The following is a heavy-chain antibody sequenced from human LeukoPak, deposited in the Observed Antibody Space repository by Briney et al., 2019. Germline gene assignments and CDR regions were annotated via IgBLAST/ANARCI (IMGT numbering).Heavy chain of an antibody. J-gene: IGHJ5*02. CDR2: IIPIFGTA. D-gene: IGHD2-15*01. CDR3: ARGYCSGGSCLNWFDP. V-gene: IGHV1-69*01. CDR1: GGTFSSYA. Sequence: SVKVSCKASGGTFSSYAISWVRQAPGQGLEWMGGIIPIFGTANYAQKFQGRVTITADESTSTAYMELSRLRSDDTAVYYCARGYCSGGSCLNWFDPWGQGTLVTVSS.